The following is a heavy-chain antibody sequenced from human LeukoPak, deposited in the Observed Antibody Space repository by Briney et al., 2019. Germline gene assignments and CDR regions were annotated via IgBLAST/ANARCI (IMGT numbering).Heavy chain of an antibody. Sequence: GASVKVSCKASGGTFSSYAISWVRQAPGQGLEWMGGIIPIFGTANYAQKFQGRVTITADESTSTAYMELSSLRSEDTAVYYCASSPVVTLYYFDYWGQGTLVTVPS. V-gene: IGHV1-69*13. CDR1: GGTFSSYA. D-gene: IGHD3-22*01. J-gene: IGHJ4*02. CDR3: ASSPVVTLYYFDY. CDR2: IIPIFGTA.